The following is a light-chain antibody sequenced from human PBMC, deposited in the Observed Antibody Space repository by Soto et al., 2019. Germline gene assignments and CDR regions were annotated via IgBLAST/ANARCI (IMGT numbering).Light chain of an antibody. Sequence: EMQMTQSPATLSVSLGGTATPSCRASQTISSTLAWYQQKPGQAPKLLIYKASTLKSGFPSRFSGSGSGTDFTLTISSLQSDDFAAYYCQHYNSYSEAFGQGTKVDI. CDR2: KAS. J-gene: IGKJ1*01. CDR1: QTISST. CDR3: QHYNSYSEA. V-gene: IGKV1-5*03.